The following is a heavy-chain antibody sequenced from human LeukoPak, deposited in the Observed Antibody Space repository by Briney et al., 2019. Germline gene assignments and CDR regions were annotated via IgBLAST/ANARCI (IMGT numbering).Heavy chain of an antibody. CDR2: IIGDGSTT. CDR3: TRRVSATRWFDP. V-gene: IGHV3-74*01. Sequence: GGSLRLSCAASGFTFSDYWMHWVRQAPGKGLEWVSRIIGDGSTTIYADSVKGRFTISRDNAKNTMYLQMNRLRVEDTAVYYCTRRVSATRWFDPWGQGTLVTVSS. J-gene: IGHJ5*02. D-gene: IGHD2-15*01. CDR1: GFTFSDYW.